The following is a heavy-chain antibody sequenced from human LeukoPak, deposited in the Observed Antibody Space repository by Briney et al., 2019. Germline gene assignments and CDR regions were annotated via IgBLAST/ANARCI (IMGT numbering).Heavy chain of an antibody. CDR3: AREYCSSTSCYFYYYYYMDV. D-gene: IGHD2-2*01. J-gene: IGHJ6*03. V-gene: IGHV4-34*01. Sequence: SETLSLTCVVYGGSFSGYYWSWIRQPPGRGLEWIGETNHSGSTNYNPSLKSRVTMSVATSKNQFSLKLRSVTAADTAVYYCAREYCSSTSCYFYYYYYMDVWGKGTTVTVSS. CDR2: TNHSGST. CDR1: GGSFSGYY.